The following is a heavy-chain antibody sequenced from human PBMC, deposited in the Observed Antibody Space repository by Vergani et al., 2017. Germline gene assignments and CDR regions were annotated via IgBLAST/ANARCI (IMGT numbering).Heavy chain of an antibody. CDR2: ISWDGGST. D-gene: IGHD1-26*01. Sequence: EVQLVESGGVVVQPGGSLRLSCAASGFTFDDYTMHWVRQAPGXGLEWVSLISWDGGSTYYADSVKGRFTISRDNSKNSLYLQMNSLRTEDTALYYCAKDFASKWELLGQSFYYYYGMDVWGQGTTVTVSS. CDR1: GFTFDDYT. J-gene: IGHJ6*02. V-gene: IGHV3-43*01. CDR3: AKDFASKWELLGQSFYYYYGMDV.